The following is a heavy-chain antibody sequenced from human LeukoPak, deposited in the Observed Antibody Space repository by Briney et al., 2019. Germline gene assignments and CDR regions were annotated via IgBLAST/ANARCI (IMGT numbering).Heavy chain of an antibody. D-gene: IGHD2-2*01. Sequence: PGGSLRLSCAASGFTFSSYGMHWVRQAPGKGLEWVAVISYDGSNKYYADSVKGRFTISRDNSKNTLYLQMNSLRAEDTAVYYCARATVPATESHAFDIWGQGTMVTVSS. J-gene: IGHJ3*02. CDR2: ISYDGSNK. V-gene: IGHV3-30*03. CDR3: ARATVPATESHAFDI. CDR1: GFTFSSYG.